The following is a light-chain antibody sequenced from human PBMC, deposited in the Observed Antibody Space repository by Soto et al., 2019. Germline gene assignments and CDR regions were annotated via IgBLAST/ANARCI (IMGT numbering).Light chain of an antibody. CDR1: NIGFRS. CDR3: QVWDSGVDHVI. J-gene: IGLJ2*01. V-gene: IGLV3-21*02. Sequence: SYELTQPPSVSVAPRQTATITCGGTNIGFRSVHWYQQRPGQAPVLVVYDNTDRPPGIPERFSGSNSAHTATLTIDRVAAGDEADYYCQVWDSGVDHVIFGGGTKLTVL. CDR2: DNT.